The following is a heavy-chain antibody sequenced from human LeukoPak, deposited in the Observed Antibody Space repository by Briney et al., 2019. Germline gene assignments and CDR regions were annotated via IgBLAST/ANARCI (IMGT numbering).Heavy chain of an antibody. D-gene: IGHD6-25*01. J-gene: IGHJ3*02. V-gene: IGHV3-13*04. Sequence: GPSLRLSCTASGFILRSDDMHWVRQPTGKGLEWVSIIDSDGATYYSASVKGRFTVSRDIARNSLFLQMNSMTVGDTAVYYCARVSASTLDIWGQGTMVTV. CDR2: IDSDGAT. CDR1: GFILRSDD. CDR3: ARVSASTLDI.